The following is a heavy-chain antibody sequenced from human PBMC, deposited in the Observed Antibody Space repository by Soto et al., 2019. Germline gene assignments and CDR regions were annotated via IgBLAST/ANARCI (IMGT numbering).Heavy chain of an antibody. CDR1: GYTFTDYA. D-gene: IGHD5-18*01. CDR2: IATGNGNT. J-gene: IGHJ4*02. CDR3: AKGSRMWTHEY. Sequence: GASVKVSCKTSGYTFTDYAIHWVRQAPGQTLEWLGWIATGNGNTRFSQKFQGRVTITRDTSATTAYMELTSLRSEDTAVYYCAKGSRMWTHEYWGKRTLVNVSS. V-gene: IGHV1-3*04.